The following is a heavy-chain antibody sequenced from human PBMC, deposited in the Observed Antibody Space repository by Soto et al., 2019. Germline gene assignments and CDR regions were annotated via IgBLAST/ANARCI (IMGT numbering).Heavy chain of an antibody. CDR2: IYPGDSDT. Sequence: GESLKISCKGSGYSFTSYWIGWVRQMPGKGLEWMGIIYPGDSDTTYSPSFQGQVTISADKSISTAYLQWSSLKASDTAMYYCARARGYCSGGSCYFVYFDYWGQGTLVTVSS. CDR3: ARARGYCSGGSCYFVYFDY. V-gene: IGHV5-51*01. J-gene: IGHJ4*02. D-gene: IGHD2-15*01. CDR1: GYSFTSYW.